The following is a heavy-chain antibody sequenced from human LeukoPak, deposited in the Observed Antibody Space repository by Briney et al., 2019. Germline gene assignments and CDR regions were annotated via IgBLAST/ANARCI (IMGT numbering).Heavy chain of an antibody. CDR2: INPNSGGT. CDR3: ATGGFLVVTPFDY. V-gene: IGHV1-2*02. CDR1: GGTFSSYA. D-gene: IGHD4-23*01. J-gene: IGHJ4*02. Sequence: ASVKVSCKASGGTFSSYAISWVRQAPGQGLEWMGWINPNSGGTNYAQKFQGRVTMTRDTSISTAYMELSRLRSDDTAVYYCATGGFLVVTPFDYWGQGTLVTVSS.